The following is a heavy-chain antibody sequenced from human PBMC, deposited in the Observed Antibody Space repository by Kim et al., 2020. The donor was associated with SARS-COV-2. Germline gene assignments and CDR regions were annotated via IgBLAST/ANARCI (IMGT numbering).Heavy chain of an antibody. J-gene: IGHJ3*02. D-gene: IGHD2-2*01. CDR2: ISGSGGST. V-gene: IGHV3-23*01. CDR3: AKDQHIVVVPAAHGAFDI. Sequence: GGSLRLSCAASGFTFSSYAMSWVRQAPGKGLEWVSAISGSGGSTYYADSVKGRFTISRDNSKNTLYLQMNSLRAEDTAVYYCAKDQHIVVVPAAHGAFDIWGQGTMVTVSS. CDR1: GFTFSSYA.